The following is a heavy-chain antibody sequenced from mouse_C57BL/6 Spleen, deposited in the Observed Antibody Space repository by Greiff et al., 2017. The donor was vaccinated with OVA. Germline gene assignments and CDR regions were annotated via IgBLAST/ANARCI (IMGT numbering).Heavy chain of an antibody. Sequence: EVQVVESGGDLVKPGGSLKLSCAASGFTFSSYGMSWVRQTPDKRLEWVATISSGGSYTYYPDSVKGRFTISRDNAKNTLYLQMSSLKSEDTAMYYCARGYGSSYGYSDVWGTGTTVTVSS. D-gene: IGHD1-1*01. CDR2: ISSGGSYT. CDR3: ARGYGSSYGYSDV. CDR1: GFTFSSYG. V-gene: IGHV5-6*01. J-gene: IGHJ1*03.